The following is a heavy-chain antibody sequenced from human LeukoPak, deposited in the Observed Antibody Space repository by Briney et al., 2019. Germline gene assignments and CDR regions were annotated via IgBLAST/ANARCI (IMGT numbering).Heavy chain of an antibody. CDR1: GLTFNMYA. V-gene: IGHV3-23*01. CDR3: AKDLAIRGDS. Sequence: GGSLRLSCAACGLTFNMYAMSWVRQARGKGLEWVSAILASGRGTHYSEAVKGRFTISRDDSKNTLYLQMGSLRADDTAVYFCAKDLAIRGDSWGQGTMVTVSS. J-gene: IGHJ5*01. CDR2: ILASGRGT.